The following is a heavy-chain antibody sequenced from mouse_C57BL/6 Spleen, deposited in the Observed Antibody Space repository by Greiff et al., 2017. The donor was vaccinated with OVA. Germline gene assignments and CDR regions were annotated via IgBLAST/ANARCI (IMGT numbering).Heavy chain of an antibody. J-gene: IGHJ2*01. D-gene: IGHD2-1*01. CDR1: GFTFSSYA. CDR3: ARAVGNPYYFDY. V-gene: IGHV5-4*03. CDR2: ISDGGSYT. Sequence: EVKLMESGGGLVKPGGSLKLSCAASGFTFSSYAMSWVRQTPEKRLEWVATISDGGSYTYYPDNVKGRFTISRDNAKNNLYLQMSHLKSEDTAMYYCARAVGNPYYFDYWGQGTTLTVSS.